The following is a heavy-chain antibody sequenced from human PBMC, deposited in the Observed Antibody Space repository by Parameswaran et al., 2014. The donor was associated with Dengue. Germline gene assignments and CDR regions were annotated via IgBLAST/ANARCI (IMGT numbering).Heavy chain of an antibody. V-gene: IGHV1-18*01. Sequence: ISVARLVRQAPGQGLEWMGWISTNIGDTNYAQKVQGRVTMTTDTSTSTVYMDLRSLRSDDTAVYYCARDREYCTGDGCRGAFYYNGMDVWGQGTTVTVSS. J-gene: IGHJ6*02. CDR3: ARDREYCTGDGCRGAFYYNGMDV. D-gene: IGHD2-8*02. CDR2: ISTNIGDT. CDR1: ISV.